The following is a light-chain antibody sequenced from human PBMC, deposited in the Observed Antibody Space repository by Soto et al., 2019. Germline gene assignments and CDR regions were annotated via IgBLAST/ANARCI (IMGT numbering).Light chain of an antibody. CDR1: SSDVGGYNY. J-gene: IGLJ2*01. CDR2: EVS. Sequence: HSALTQPASVSGSPGQSITISCTGTSSDVGGYNYVSWYQQHPGTAPKLMIYEVSNRPSGVSDRFSGSKSGNTASLTVSGLQAEDEADYYCSSYGGSNNLVFGGGTKLTVL. V-gene: IGLV2-8*01. CDR3: SSYGGSNNLV.